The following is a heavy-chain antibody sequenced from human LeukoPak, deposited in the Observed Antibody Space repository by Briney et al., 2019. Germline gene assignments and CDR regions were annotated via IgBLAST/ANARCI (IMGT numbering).Heavy chain of an antibody. CDR2: IYYSGST. CDR3: ARGVVGATRAVAYYYYMDV. V-gene: IGHV4-39*01. J-gene: IGHJ6*03. CDR1: GGSISSSSSY. Sequence: SETLSLTCTVSGGSISSSSSYWGWIRQPPGKGLEWIASIYYSGSTYYNPSLKSRVTISVDTSKNQFSLRLSSVTAADTAVYYCARGVVGATRAVAYYYYMDVWGKGTTVTISS. D-gene: IGHD1-26*01.